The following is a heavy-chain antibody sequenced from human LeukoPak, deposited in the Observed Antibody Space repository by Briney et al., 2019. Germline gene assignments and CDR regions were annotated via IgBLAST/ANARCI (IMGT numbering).Heavy chain of an antibody. D-gene: IGHD3-10*01. CDR3: ARVSEVLLWFGDPPNYGMDV. Sequence: ASVKVSCKASGYTFTSYGISWVRQAPGQGLEWMGWISAYNGNTNYAQKLQGRVTMTTDTSTSTAYMELRSLRSDDTAVYYCARVSEVLLWFGDPPNYGMDVWGQGTTVTVSS. CDR2: ISAYNGNT. V-gene: IGHV1-18*01. CDR1: GYTFTSYG. J-gene: IGHJ6*02.